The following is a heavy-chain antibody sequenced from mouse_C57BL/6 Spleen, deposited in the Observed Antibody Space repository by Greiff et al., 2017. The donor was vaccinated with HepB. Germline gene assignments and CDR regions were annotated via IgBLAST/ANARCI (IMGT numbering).Heavy chain of an antibody. D-gene: IGHD1-1*01. Sequence: QVQLQQPGAELVMPGASVKLSCKASGYTFTSYWMHWVKQRPGQGLEWIGEIDPSGSYTNYNQKFKGKSTLTVDKSSSTAYMQLSSLTSEDSAVYYCARGILITTVVATDYWGQGTALTVSS. CDR2: IDPSGSYT. CDR1: GYTFTSYW. CDR3: ARGILITTVVATDY. V-gene: IGHV1-69*01. J-gene: IGHJ2*01.